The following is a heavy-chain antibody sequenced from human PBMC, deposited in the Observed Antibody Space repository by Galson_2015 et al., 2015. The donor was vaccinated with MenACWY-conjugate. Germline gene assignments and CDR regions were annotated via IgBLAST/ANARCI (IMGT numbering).Heavy chain of an antibody. CDR2: IKQGGSEK. CDR1: GFTLGTYW. D-gene: IGHD6-13*01. V-gene: IGHV3-7*01. CDR3: ARIAAAVTGHYFDY. Sequence: SLRLSCAASGFTLGTYWMSWVRQAPGKGLEWVANIKQGGSEKYYVDSVKGRFAISRDNAKSSLYLQMNSLRAEDTAVYYCARIAAAVTGHYFDYWGQGTLVTVSS. J-gene: IGHJ4*02.